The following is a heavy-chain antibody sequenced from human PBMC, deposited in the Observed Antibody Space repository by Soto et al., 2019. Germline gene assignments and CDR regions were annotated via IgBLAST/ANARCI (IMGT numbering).Heavy chain of an antibody. D-gene: IGHD1-26*01. J-gene: IGHJ4*02. Sequence: GGSLRLSCAASGFTFSNYGMSWVRQAPGKGLEWVSALPEIGTNTYYADSVKGRFTISRDNSKNTLFLQINNLRAGDTAVYYCAKKSGVGATWYFDYWSQGTLVTVSS. CDR1: GFTFSNYG. V-gene: IGHV3-23*01. CDR2: LPEIGTNT. CDR3: AKKSGVGATWYFDY.